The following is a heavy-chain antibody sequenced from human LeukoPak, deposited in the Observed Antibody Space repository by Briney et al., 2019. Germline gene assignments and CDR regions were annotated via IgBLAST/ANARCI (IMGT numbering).Heavy chain of an antibody. CDR1: GFTFSSYG. J-gene: IGHJ4*02. D-gene: IGHD1-1*01. Sequence: GCSLRLSCAASGFTFSSYGMQWIRQAPGKGLDWVAYIQLDGSNKYYADSARGRFTISRDNSKNTVYLQINSLRGEDTAVYYCAKDRGSGTTFPKNPFDYCGQGILVTVSS. CDR3: AKDRGSGTTFPKNPFDY. CDR2: IQLDGSNK. V-gene: IGHV3-30*02.